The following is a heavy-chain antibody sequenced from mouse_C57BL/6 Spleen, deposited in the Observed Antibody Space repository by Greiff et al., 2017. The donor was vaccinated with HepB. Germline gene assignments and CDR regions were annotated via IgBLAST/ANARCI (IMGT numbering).Heavy chain of an antibody. D-gene: IGHD2-4*01. CDR1: GYSFTGYY. CDR3: ARGGDDYDGEWYFDV. Sequence: VQLQQSGPELVKPGASVKISCKASGYSFTGYYMNWVKQSPEKSLEWIGEINPSTGGTTYNQKFKAKATLTVDKSSSTAYMQLKSLTSEYSAVYYCARGGDDYDGEWYFDVWGTGTTVTVSS. J-gene: IGHJ1*03. CDR2: INPSTGGT. V-gene: IGHV1-42*01.